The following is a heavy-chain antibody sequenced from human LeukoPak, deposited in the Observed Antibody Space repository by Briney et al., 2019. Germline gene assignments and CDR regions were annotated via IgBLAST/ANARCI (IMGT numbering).Heavy chain of an antibody. CDR1: GASVTSGNYY. Sequence: PSETLSLTCTVSGASVTSGNYYWIWIRQPAGKGLELIGRVSTSGRTDYSPSLKSRVTISLDTSKNQFSLKLSSVTAADTAVYYCARKEGYCSGGSCYSEGFDPWGQGTLVTVSS. V-gene: IGHV4-61*02. CDR3: ARKEGYCSGGSCYSEGFDP. CDR2: VSTSGRT. J-gene: IGHJ5*02. D-gene: IGHD2-15*01.